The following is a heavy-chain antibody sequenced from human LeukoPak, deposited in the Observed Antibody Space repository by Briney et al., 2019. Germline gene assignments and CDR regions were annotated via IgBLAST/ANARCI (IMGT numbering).Heavy chain of an antibody. V-gene: IGHV3-74*01. D-gene: IGHD2-15*01. Sequence: QPGGSLRLSCAASGFTFSSYWIHWVRQAPGKGLVWVSRINSDGSSTSYADSVKGRFTISRDNAKNTLYLQMNSLRAEDTAVYYCARDLTGCSGGSCHSPNWFDPWGQGTLVTVSS. CDR2: INSDGSST. CDR1: GFTFSSYW. CDR3: ARDLTGCSGGSCHSPNWFDP. J-gene: IGHJ5*02.